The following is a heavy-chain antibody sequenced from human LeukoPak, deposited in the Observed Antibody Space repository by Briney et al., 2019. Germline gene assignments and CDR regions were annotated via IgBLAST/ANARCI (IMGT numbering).Heavy chain of an antibody. CDR1: GFTFSSYS. CDR3: AREYCSGGSCRSFDY. V-gene: IGHV3-48*04. J-gene: IGHJ4*02. CDR2: ISSGSSTI. Sequence: GGSLRLSCAASGFTFSSYSMNWVRQAPGKGLEWVSYISSGSSTIYYADSVKGRFTISRDNAKNSLYLQMNSLRAEDTAVYYCAREYCSGGSCRSFDYWGQGTLVTVSS. D-gene: IGHD2-15*01.